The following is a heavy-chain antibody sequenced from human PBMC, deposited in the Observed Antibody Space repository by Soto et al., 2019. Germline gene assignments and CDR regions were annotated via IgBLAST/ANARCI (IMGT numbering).Heavy chain of an antibody. V-gene: IGHV3-23*01. CDR3: ANLAGGWYEAFGI. J-gene: IGHJ3*02. CDR2: ISGSGGTA. Sequence: EGQLLESGGGLVQPGGSLRLSCAASGFIFSSYAMTWVRQAPGKGLEWVSSISGSGGTAYYADSVKGRFTISRDNSRNTLDLQINSLRAEDTAVYYCANLAGGWYEAFGIGGQGTMVTVSS. CDR1: GFIFSSYA. D-gene: IGHD6-19*01.